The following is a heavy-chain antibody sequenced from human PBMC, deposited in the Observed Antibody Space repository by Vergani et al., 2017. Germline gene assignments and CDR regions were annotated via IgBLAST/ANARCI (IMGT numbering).Heavy chain of an antibody. CDR3: ARVNTETNGHLYYYYYMDV. CDR2: IDHTGRP. J-gene: IGHJ6*03. V-gene: IGHV4-34*01. D-gene: IGHD4-11*01. Sequence: QVQLQQWGGGLLKPSETLSLTCVVNGGSFTSYHWTWIRQSPGEGLEWVGDIDHTGRPDSNPALKSRLTMAVDKSRTQFSLALNSVTATDTAIYFCARVNTETNGHLYYYYYMDVWGQGTAVTVS. CDR1: GGSFTSYH.